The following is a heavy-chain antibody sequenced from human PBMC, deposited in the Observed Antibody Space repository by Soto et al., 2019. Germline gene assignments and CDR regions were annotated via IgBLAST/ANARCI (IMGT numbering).Heavy chain of an antibody. CDR3: ARDLGGWPDY. CDR1: GYTFTSYA. J-gene: IGHJ4*02. D-gene: IGHD6-19*01. Sequence: QVQLVQSGAEVKKPGASAKVSCKASGYTFTSYAIHWVRQAPGQRLEWMGWINAGNGNTKYSQKFQDRVTITRDTSASTAYMELSSLRSEDTAVYYCARDLGGWPDYWGQGTLVTVSP. CDR2: INAGNGNT. V-gene: IGHV1-3*01.